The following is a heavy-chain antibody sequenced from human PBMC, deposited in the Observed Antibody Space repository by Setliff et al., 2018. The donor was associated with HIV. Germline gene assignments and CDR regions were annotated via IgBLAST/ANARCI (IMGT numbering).Heavy chain of an antibody. D-gene: IGHD3-22*01. V-gene: IGHV1-18*01. Sequence: ASVKVSCKASGYTFTRYGISWVRQAPGQGLEWMGWISANNGNTNYAQKLQGRVTTTTDTSTSTAYMELRSLRSDDTAVYYCARHASTWYYESSGPHFDYWGQGTLVTVSS. CDR2: ISANNGNT. CDR3: ARHASTWYYESSGPHFDY. CDR1: GYTFTRYG. J-gene: IGHJ4*02.